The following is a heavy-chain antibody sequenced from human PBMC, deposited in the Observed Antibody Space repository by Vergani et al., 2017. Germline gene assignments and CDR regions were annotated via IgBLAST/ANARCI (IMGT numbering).Heavy chain of an antibody. CDR3: AKLVGARPYDY. J-gene: IGHJ4*02. Sequence: EVQLVESGGGLVKPGGSLRLSCAASGFTFSSYSMNWVRQAPGKGLEWVSSISSSGTYIYYADSVKGRFTISRDTAKNSLYLQMNSLRAEDTAVYYCAKLVGARPYDYWGQGTLVTDSS. CDR2: ISSSGTYI. D-gene: IGHD2-2*01. CDR1: GFTFSSYS. V-gene: IGHV3-21*04.